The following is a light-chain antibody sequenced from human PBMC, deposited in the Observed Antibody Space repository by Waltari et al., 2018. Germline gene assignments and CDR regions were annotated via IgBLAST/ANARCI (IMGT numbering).Light chain of an antibody. CDR1: QSVSKY. CDR2: AAS. CDR3: QNHERLPAT. J-gene: IGKJ1*01. Sequence: SCRASQSVSKYIAWYQQGPGQAPRLLIYAASTRATGIPDRFIGSGFGTDFSLTISRLEPEDFAVYYCQNHERLPATFGQGTKVEIK. V-gene: IGKV3-20*01.